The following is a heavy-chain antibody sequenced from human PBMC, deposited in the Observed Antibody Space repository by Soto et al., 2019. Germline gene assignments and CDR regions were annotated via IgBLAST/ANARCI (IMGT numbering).Heavy chain of an antibody. V-gene: IGHV3-30*03. D-gene: IGHD3-22*01. CDR3: ARDREGGPLLGHYYYRKTV. Sequence: VGSLRLSCAPPGITVSRDAMHWVRQAPGKGLDWVAVISYDGSYEDYAHSVKGRFTISRENSNSMLFLQMNSRRLEDTAVYYCARDREGGPLLGHYYYRKTVWGQGSTLTVSS. J-gene: IGHJ6*02. CDR2: ISYDGSYE. CDR1: GITVSRDA.